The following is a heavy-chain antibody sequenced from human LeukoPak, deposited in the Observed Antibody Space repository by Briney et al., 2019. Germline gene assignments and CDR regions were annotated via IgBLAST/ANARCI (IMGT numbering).Heavy chain of an antibody. CDR2: IYYSGDT. J-gene: IGHJ6*03. CDR3: ARHQWHYYYYMGV. D-gene: IGHD6-19*01. Sequence: SETLSLTCTISGGSISSSSYYWGWIRQPPGKGLEWIGSIYYSGDTYYNPSLKSRRVTISVDTSKNPFSLRLRSVTAADTAVYYCARHQWHYYYYMGVWGKGSTVTVSS. CDR1: GGSISSSSYY. V-gene: IGHV4-39*01.